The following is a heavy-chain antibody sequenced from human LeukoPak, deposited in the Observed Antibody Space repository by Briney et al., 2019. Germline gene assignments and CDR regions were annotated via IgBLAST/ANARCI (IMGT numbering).Heavy chain of an antibody. CDR1: GYTFTRYG. Sequence: ASVKVSCKASGYTFTRYGMSLVRQAPGHRLEWIGWISAYNGNTNYAQKLQGRVTMTTDTSPSTTYLELRSLRSADTAVYYCARAGSYSSRWYYPKNWFDPWGQGTLVSVSS. CDR2: ISAYNGNT. J-gene: IGHJ5*02. V-gene: IGHV1-18*01. CDR3: ARAGSYSSRWYYPKNWFDP. D-gene: IGHD6-13*01.